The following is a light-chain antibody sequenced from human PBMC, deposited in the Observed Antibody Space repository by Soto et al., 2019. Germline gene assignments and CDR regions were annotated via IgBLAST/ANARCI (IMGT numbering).Light chain of an antibody. Sequence: LHHPASVTGLPVEALPISRNRTSSEVGGYNYVSWYQQHPGKAPKLMIYDVSNRPSGVSNRFSGSKSGNTASLTISGLQAEDEADYYCSSYTSSSTRVFGTGTKVTVL. V-gene: IGLV2-14*01. J-gene: IGLJ1*01. CDR1: SSEVGGYNY. CDR2: DVS. CDR3: SSYTSSSTRV.